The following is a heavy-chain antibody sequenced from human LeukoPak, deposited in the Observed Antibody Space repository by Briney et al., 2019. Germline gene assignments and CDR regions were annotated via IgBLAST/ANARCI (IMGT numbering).Heavy chain of an antibody. CDR2: ISTEIGNT. D-gene: IGHD2-15*01. Sequence: GASVKVSCKASGYTFPSYGLSWVRQAPGQGLECMGWISTEIGNTNYAQKFQGRVTMTADTSTSTVYMELTSLRADDTAVYYCARDRYGYCGGGSCFLFDFWGQGTLVTVSS. J-gene: IGHJ4*02. CDR1: GYTFPSYG. V-gene: IGHV1-18*01. CDR3: ARDRYGYCGGGSCFLFDF.